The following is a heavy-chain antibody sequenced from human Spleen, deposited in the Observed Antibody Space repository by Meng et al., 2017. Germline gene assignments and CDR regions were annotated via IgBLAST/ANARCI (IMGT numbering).Heavy chain of an antibody. J-gene: IGHJ4*02. Sequence: SETLSLTCTVSGYSISSAYYWGWIRQPPGKGLEWIGSIYHSGSTYYNPSLKSRVTISVDTSKNQFSLKLSSVTAADTAVYYCARVMDGIAVAGTFDYWGQGTLVTVSS. D-gene: IGHD6-19*01. CDR2: IYHSGST. CDR1: GYSISSAYY. CDR3: ARVMDGIAVAGTFDY. V-gene: IGHV4-38-2*02.